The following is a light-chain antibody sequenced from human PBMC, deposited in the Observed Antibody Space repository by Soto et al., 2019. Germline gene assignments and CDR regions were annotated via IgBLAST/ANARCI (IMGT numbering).Light chain of an antibody. CDR2: KAS. Sequence: DIQMTQSPSTLSASVGDRVTITCRASQSSSSWLAWYQQKPGKAPKLLIYKASSLESGVPSRFSGSGSGTEFTLTISSLQPDDFATYYGQQYNSYSLTFGPGNKVDIK. J-gene: IGKJ3*01. CDR3: QQYNSYSLT. V-gene: IGKV1-5*03. CDR1: QSSSSW.